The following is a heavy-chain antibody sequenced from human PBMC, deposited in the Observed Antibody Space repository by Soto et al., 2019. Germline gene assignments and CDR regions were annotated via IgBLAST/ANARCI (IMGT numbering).Heavy chain of an antibody. Sequence: QVQLQESDPGLVKPSETLSLTCTVSGGSVSSGSYYWSWIRQPPGKGLEWIGYIYYSGSTNYNPSLKSRVTISVDTSKNQFSLKLSSVTAADTAVYYCARDSESGMNSSGWYGKRYFDYWGQGTLVTVSS. CDR2: IYYSGST. CDR1: GGSVSSGSYY. CDR3: ARDSESGMNSSGWYGKRYFDY. V-gene: IGHV4-61*01. D-gene: IGHD6-19*01. J-gene: IGHJ4*02.